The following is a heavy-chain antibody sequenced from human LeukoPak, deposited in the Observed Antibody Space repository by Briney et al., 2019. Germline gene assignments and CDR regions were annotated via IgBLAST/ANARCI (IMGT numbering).Heavy chain of an antibody. J-gene: IGHJ4*02. V-gene: IGHV3-23*01. Sequence: GGSLRLSCAASGFTFSTHAMSWVRQAPGKGLEWVSGISDSGGSTYYADSVKGRFTISRDNSKNTLYLQMNSLRAEDTAVYYCAKSSPTNGWYWGQGTLVTVSS. D-gene: IGHD2-15*01. CDR3: AKSSPTNGWY. CDR1: GFTFSTHA. CDR2: ISDSGGST.